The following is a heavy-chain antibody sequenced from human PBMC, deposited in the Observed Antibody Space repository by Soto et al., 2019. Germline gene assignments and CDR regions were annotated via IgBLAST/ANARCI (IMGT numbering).Heavy chain of an antibody. CDR2: ISYDGSNK. CDR1: GFTFSSYG. CDR3: AKASISSLGGYNWFDP. J-gene: IGHJ5*02. V-gene: IGHV3-30*18. Sequence: QVQLVESGGGVVQPGRSLRLSCAASGFTFSSYGMHWVRQAPGKGLEWVAVISYDGSNKYYADSVKGRLTITRDNSKNTLYLQMNSLRAEDTAVYYCAKASISSLGGYNWFDPWGQGTLVTVSS. D-gene: IGHD6-6*01.